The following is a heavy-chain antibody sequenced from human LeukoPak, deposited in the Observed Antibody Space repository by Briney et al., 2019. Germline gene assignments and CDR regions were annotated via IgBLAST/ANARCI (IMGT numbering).Heavy chain of an antibody. CDR2: ISSSGSTI. J-gene: IGHJ6*03. CDR3: ARHGGDGNPRGRYSYYYMDV. Sequence: GGSLRLSCAASGFTFSDYYMSWIRQAPGKGLEWVSYISSSGSTIYYADSVKGRFTISRDNAKNSLYLQMNSLRAEDTAVYYCARHGGDGNPRGRYSYYYMDVWGKGTTVTVSS. D-gene: IGHD2-21*01. CDR1: GFTFSDYY. V-gene: IGHV3-11*04.